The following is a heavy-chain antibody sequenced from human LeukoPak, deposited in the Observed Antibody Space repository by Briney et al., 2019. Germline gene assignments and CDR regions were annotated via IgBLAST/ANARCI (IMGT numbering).Heavy chain of an antibody. D-gene: IGHD2-2*01. J-gene: IGHJ4*02. CDR2: LNAGNGNT. CDR3: ARCYEVDC. V-gene: IGHV1-3*01. Sequence: GASVTVSCKASGYTFTSYAMHLLRQAPAQRLEWMGWLNAGNGNTKYSQKFQGRVTITRDTSASTAYMERSRLRSEDTAVCYCARCYEVDCWGQGTLVTVSS. CDR1: GYTFTSYA.